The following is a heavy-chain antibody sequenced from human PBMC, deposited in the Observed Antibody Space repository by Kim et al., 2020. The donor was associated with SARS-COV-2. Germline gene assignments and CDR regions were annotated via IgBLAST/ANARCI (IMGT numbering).Heavy chain of an antibody. D-gene: IGHD3-9*01. CDR1: GYSISSGYY. CDR3: ARDHYDILTGYPDY. V-gene: IGHV4-38-2*02. J-gene: IGHJ4*02. CDR2: IYHSGST. Sequence: SETLSLTCTVSGYSISSGYYWGWIRQPPGKGLEWIGSIYHSGSTYYNPSLKSRVTISVDTSKNQFSLKLSSVTAADTAVYYCARDHYDILTGYPDYWGQGTLVTVSS.